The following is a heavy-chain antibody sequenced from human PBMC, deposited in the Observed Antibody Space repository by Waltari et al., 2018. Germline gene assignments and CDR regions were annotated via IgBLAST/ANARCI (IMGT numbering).Heavy chain of an antibody. V-gene: IGHV3-23*01. CDR1: GFTFSSYA. Sequence: EVQLLASGGGLVQPGGSLRLSCAASGFTFSSYAMSWVRQAPGKGLEWVSAISGSGGSTYYADSVKGRFTISRDNSKNTLYLQMNSLRAEDTAVYYCAKERAWSGYYQAFIDPWGQGTLVTVSS. CDR2: ISGSGGST. D-gene: IGHD3-3*01. CDR3: AKERAWSGYYQAFIDP. J-gene: IGHJ5*02.